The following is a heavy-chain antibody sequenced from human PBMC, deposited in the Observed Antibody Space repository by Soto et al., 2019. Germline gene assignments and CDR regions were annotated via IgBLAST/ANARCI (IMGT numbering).Heavy chain of an antibody. CDR1: GFTFSSYD. D-gene: IGHD2-15*01. J-gene: IGHJ6*03. CDR3: ARDRGYCNGGSCYYMDV. CDR2: ISTSSRAI. Sequence: EVQLVESGGGLVQPGGSLSLSCAASGFTFSSYDMNWVRQAPGKGLEWISYISTSSRAIHYADSVKGRFTISRDNVKNSLYLQMNSLRDEDTAVYYCARDRGYCNGGSCYYMDVWGKGTTGTVSS. V-gene: IGHV3-48*02.